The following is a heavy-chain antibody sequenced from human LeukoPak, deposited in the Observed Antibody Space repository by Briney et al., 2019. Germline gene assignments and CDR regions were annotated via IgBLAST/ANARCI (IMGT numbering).Heavy chain of an antibody. J-gene: IGHJ4*02. V-gene: IGHV1-2*02. D-gene: IGHD6-19*01. CDR3: TRDVPGYSSEFDF. CDR2: INLNTGDT. Sequence: GASVKVSCKSSGYTFTGFFMHWVRQAPGQGLEWMGWINLNTGDTNYAQKFQGRVTLTRDTSMRAAYMELSSLTSDDTALYYCTRDVPGYSSEFDFWGQGTLVTVSS. CDR1: GYTFTGFF.